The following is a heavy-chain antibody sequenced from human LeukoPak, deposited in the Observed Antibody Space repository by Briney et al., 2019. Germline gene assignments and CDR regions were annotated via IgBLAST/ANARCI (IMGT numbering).Heavy chain of an antibody. D-gene: IGHD6-19*01. CDR2: IYYSGST. J-gene: IGHJ3*02. CDR3: ARDNQQWLNAFDI. Sequence: SETLSLTCTVSGGSISGYSWSWIRQPPGKGLEWIGYIYYSGSTYYNPSLKSRVTISVDTSKNQFSLKLSSVTAADTAVYYCARDNQQWLNAFDIWGQGTMVTVSS. V-gene: IGHV4-59*01. CDR1: GGSISGYS.